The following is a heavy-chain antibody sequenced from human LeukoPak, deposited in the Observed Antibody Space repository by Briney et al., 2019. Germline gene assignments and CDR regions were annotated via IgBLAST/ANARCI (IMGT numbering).Heavy chain of an antibody. Sequence: ASVKVSCKASGYTFTGYCMHWVRQAPGQGLEWMGWINPNSGGTNYAQKFQGRVTMTRDTSISTAYMELSRLRSDDTAVYYCARADSKYYYYGMDVWGQGTTVTVSS. J-gene: IGHJ6*02. CDR1: GYTFTGYC. V-gene: IGHV1-2*02. CDR3: ARADSKYYYYGMDV. CDR2: INPNSGGT. D-gene: IGHD4-11*01.